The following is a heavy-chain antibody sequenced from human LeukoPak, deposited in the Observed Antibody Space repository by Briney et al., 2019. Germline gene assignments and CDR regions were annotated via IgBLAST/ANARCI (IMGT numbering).Heavy chain of an antibody. J-gene: IGHJ4*02. CDR1: GFSLSTSTLS. Sequence: SGPTLVNPTQTLTLTCTFSGFSLSTSTLSVGWIRQPPGKALEWLALIYWDDDKRYRPSLRRRLTITKDTSKNQVVLTMTNMDPVDTATYYCAHYDYGDSPTVDYFDYWGQGTLVTVSS. CDR2: IYWDDDK. V-gene: IGHV2-5*02. D-gene: IGHD4-17*01. CDR3: AHYDYGDSPTVDYFDY.